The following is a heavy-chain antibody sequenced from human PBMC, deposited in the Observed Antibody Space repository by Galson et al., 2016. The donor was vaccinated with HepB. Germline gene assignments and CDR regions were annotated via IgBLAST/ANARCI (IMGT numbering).Heavy chain of an antibody. CDR1: GYTFTSYY. V-gene: IGHV1-46*03. CDR2: INPSGGST. CDR3: ARDQLGYCSGDSCYSLWFDP. J-gene: IGHJ5*02. Sequence: SVKVSCKASGYTFTSYYMHWVRQAPGQGLEWMGIINPSGGSTSYAQKFQGRVTMTRDTSTSTVYMELSSLRSEDTAVYYCARDQLGYCSGDSCYSLWFDPWGQGTLVTVSS. D-gene: IGHD2-15*01.